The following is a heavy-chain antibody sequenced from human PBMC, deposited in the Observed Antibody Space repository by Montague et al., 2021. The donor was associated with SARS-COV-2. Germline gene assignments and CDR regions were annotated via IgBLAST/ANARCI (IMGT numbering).Heavy chain of an antibody. D-gene: IGHD3-9*01. J-gene: IGHJ5*02. CDR3: ARAPATYYNILAGYYDVFHLTSFFDP. CDR1: GGSISGSNYY. Sequence: SETLSLTCTVSGGSISGSNYYWGWIRQPPGKGLEWIGSMYYTGSTYYNSSLKSRVTISVDTSKNQFSLKLSSVTAADTAVYYCARAPATYYNILAGYYDVFHLTSFFDPWGQGTLVTVSS. V-gene: IGHV4-39*07. CDR2: MYYTGST.